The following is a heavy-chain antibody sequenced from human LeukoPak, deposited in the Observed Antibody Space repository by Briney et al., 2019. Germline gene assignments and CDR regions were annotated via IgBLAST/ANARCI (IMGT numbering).Heavy chain of an antibody. CDR2: INHSGST. J-gene: IGHJ5*02. CDR1: GGSFRGYY. CDR3: AREYGSGSYYNKPLGP. V-gene: IGHV4-34*01. Sequence: SETLSLTCGVYGGSFRGYYWSWIRQPPGKGLEWIGEINHSGSTYYNPSLKSRVTISVDTSKNQFSLKLSSVTAADTAVYYCAREYGSGSYYNKPLGPWGQGTLVTVSS. D-gene: IGHD3-10*01.